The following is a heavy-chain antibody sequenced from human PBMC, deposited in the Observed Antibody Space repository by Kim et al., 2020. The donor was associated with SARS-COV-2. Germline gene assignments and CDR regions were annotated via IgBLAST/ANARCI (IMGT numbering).Heavy chain of an antibody. Sequence: GGSLRLSCAASGFTFSSYWMSWVRQAPGKGLEWVANIKQDGSEKYYVDSVKGRFTISRDNAKNSLYLQMNSLRAEDTAVYYCARDGVKKTDGMDVWGQGTTVTVSS. CDR3: ARDGVKKTDGMDV. V-gene: IGHV3-7*03. CDR1: GFTFSSYW. D-gene: IGHD2-21*01. CDR2: IKQDGSEK. J-gene: IGHJ6*02.